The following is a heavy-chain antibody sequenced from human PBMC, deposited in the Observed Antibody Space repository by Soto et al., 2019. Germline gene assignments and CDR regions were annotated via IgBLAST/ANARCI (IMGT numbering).Heavy chain of an antibody. CDR2: INHSGST. CDR1: GGSFSGYY. J-gene: IGHJ6*02. CDR3: ARDRYYDFWSGYYGTYYYGMDV. V-gene: IGHV4-34*01. Sequence: PSETLSLTCAVYGGSFSGYYWSWIRQPPGKGLEWIGEINHSGSTNYNPSLKSRVTISVDTSKNQFSLKLSSVTAADTAVYYCARDRYYDFWSGYYGTYYYGMDVWGQGTTVTVSS. D-gene: IGHD3-3*01.